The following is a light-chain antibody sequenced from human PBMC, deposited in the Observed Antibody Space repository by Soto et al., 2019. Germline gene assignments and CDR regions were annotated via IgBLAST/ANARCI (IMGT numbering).Light chain of an antibody. Sequence: SYELTQPPSVSVSPGQTASITCSGDKLGDNYACWYQQRPGQSPVLVIYQHTKRPSGIPERFSGSNSGNTATLTISGTQAMDEADYYCQAWDSSTVVFGGGTKVTVL. CDR2: QHT. CDR1: KLGDNY. V-gene: IGLV3-1*01. CDR3: QAWDSSTVV. J-gene: IGLJ2*01.